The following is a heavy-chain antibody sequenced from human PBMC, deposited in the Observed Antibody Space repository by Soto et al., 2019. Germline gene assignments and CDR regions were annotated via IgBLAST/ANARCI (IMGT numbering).Heavy chain of an antibody. CDR2: IYYSGST. CDR3: ARGRPDIVVVVAAAFDY. V-gene: IGHV4-39*01. J-gene: IGHJ4*02. D-gene: IGHD2-15*01. Sequence: QLQLQESGPGLVKPSETLSLTCTVSGGSISSSSYYWGWIRQPPGKGLEWIGSIYYSGSTYYNPSLKSRVTRSVDTSKNQFSLKLSSVTAADTAVYYCARGRPDIVVVVAAAFDYWGQGTLVTVSS. CDR1: GGSISSSSYY.